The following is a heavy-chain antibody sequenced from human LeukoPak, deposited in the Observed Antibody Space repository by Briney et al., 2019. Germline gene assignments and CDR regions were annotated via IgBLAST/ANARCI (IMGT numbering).Heavy chain of an antibody. J-gene: IGHJ4*02. Sequence: PGGSLRLSCAASGFTFSSYSMNWVRQAPGKGLEWVSSISSSSSYIYYADSVKGRFTISRDNAKNSLYLQMNSLRAEDTAVYYCARDAGYDSSGHYYPDYWGQGTLVTVS. CDR3: ARDAGYDSSGHYYPDY. V-gene: IGHV3-21*01. CDR1: GFTFSSYS. D-gene: IGHD3-22*01. CDR2: ISSSSSYI.